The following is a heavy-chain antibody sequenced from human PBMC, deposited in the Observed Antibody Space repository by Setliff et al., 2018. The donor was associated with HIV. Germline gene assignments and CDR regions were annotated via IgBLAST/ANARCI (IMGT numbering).Heavy chain of an antibody. Sequence: LRLSCAASGFTVTGNYMSWVRQAPGKGLDWVSVLYSGGSTYYTDSVKGRFTISRDNSKNTLYLQMNTLRAEDTAVYYCARVQYYDSKGGYYMDVWGKGTTVTVSS. CDR1: GFTVTGNY. J-gene: IGHJ6*03. V-gene: IGHV3-53*01. CDR2: LYSGGST. CDR3: ARVQYYDSKGGYYMDV. D-gene: IGHD3-22*01.